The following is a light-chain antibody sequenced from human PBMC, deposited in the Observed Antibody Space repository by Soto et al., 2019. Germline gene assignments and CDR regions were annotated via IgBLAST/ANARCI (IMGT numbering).Light chain of an antibody. J-gene: IGKJ1*01. CDR2: ADA. CDR3: QQTYSTPPT. Sequence: DIQMTQPPSSLSASGADRVRITCRASQSISTYVNWYQQKAGLAAKLLIYADASWQSGRPSRTSGCGSGPDFTLTISSLQPGDFATYYCQQTYSTPPTFGQGTKVDIK. V-gene: IGKV1-39*01. CDR1: QSISTY.